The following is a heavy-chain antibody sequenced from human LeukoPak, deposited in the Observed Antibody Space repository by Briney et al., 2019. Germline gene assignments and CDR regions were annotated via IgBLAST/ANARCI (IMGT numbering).Heavy chain of an antibody. Sequence: SETLSLTCTVSGGSISPYYWSWIRQSPGKGLEWIGYIYYSGSTQYNPSLKRRVTISLDTSNNQFSLRLTSVTTADTAMYYCVRGSPVGSGEFDFWGPGTLVTVSS. CDR3: VRGSPVGSGEFDF. V-gene: IGHV4-59*12. D-gene: IGHD3-10*01. CDR2: IYYSGST. CDR1: GGSISPYY. J-gene: IGHJ4*02.